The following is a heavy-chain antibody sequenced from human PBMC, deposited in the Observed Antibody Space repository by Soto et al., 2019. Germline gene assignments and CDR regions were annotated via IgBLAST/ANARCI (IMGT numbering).Heavy chain of an antibody. CDR1: GDFLSSYY. V-gene: IGHV4-59*12. J-gene: IGHJ5*02. CDR3: ARVPGP. Sequence: TSETLSLTCTVSGDFLSSYYWSWIRQSPVKGLEWIGYIYYSGITNYNASLKSRVTMSIDTSKNQFSLKLSSVTAADTAVYYCARVPGPWGQGTLVTVSS. CDR2: IYYSGIT.